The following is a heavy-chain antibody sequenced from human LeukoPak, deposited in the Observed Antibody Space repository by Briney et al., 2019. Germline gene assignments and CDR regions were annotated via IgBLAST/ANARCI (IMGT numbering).Heavy chain of an antibody. CDR1: GYTFTSYG. CDR3: ARDPGYSSSYYFDH. V-gene: IGHV1-18*01. J-gene: IGHJ4*02. D-gene: IGHD6-19*01. Sequence: GASVKVSCKASGYTFTSYGISWVRQAPGQGLEWMGWISGYKGNTNYAQKFQGRVTMTTDTSTSTAYMELRSLRSDDTAVYYCARDPGYSSSYYFDHWGQGTLVTVSS. CDR2: ISGYKGNT.